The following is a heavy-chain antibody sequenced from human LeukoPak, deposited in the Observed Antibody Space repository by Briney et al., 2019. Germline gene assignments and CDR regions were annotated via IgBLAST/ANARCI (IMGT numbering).Heavy chain of an antibody. Sequence: SETLSLTCTVYGGSISSYYWSWIRQPPAKGLEWIGYIFYSGSTNYNPSLKSRVTISVDTSKNQFSLKLSSVTAADTAVYYCARDKIAYDFWSGYPDLPAVWFDPWGQGTLVTVSS. J-gene: IGHJ5*02. CDR3: ARDKIAYDFWSGYPDLPAVWFDP. CDR2: IFYSGST. V-gene: IGHV4-59*01. CDR1: GGSISSYY. D-gene: IGHD3-3*01.